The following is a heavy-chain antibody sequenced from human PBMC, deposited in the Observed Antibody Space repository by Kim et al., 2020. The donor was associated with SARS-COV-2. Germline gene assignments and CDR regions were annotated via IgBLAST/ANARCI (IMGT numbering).Heavy chain of an antibody. D-gene: IGHD3-22*01. J-gene: IGHJ3*02. CDR1: GFTFSSYA. CDR3: ARDRDYYDSSGFHDAFD. V-gene: IGHV3-30*04. Sequence: GGSLRLSCAASGFTFSSYAMHWVRQAPGKGLEWVAVISYDGSNKYYADSVKGRFTISRDNSKNTLYLQMNSLRAEDTAVYYCARDRDYYDSSGFHDAFD. CDR2: ISYDGSNK.